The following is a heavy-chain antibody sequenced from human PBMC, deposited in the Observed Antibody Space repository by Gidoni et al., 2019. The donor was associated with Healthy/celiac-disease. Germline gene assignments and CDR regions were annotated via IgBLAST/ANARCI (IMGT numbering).Heavy chain of an antibody. Sequence: EVQLVESGGVVVQPGGSLRLSCAASGFTFDDYAMHWVRQAPGKGLEWVSLISWDGGSTYYADSVKGRFTISRDNSKNSLYLQMNSLRAEDTALYYCAKVSPAAALLTSSDYYYGMDVWGQGTTVTVSS. V-gene: IGHV3-43D*03. CDR3: AKVSPAAALLTSSDYYYGMDV. CDR2: ISWDGGST. D-gene: IGHD2-2*01. CDR1: GFTFDDYA. J-gene: IGHJ6*02.